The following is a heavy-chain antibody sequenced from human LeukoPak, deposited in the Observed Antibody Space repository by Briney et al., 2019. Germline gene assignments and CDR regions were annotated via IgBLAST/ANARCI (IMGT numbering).Heavy chain of an antibody. J-gene: IGHJ4*02. CDR1: GFTFSSYS. Sequence: GGSLRLSCAASGFTFSSYSMNWVRQAPGKGLEWVSSISSSSSYIYYADSVKGRFTISRDNAKNSLYLQMNSLRAEDTAVYYCASKHSSGWYFDYWGQGTLVTVSS. CDR2: ISSSSSYI. V-gene: IGHV3-21*04. CDR3: ASKHSSGWYFDY. D-gene: IGHD6-19*01.